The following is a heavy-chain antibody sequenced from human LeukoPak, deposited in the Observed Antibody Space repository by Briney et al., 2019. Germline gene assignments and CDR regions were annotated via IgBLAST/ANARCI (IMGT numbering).Heavy chain of an antibody. CDR1: GGFLGSYY. CDR3: ARHQMAGYSSSCNDH. J-gene: IGHJ5*02. Sequence: PSETLSFTCTVSGGFLGSYYWSWVRQSPGKALEWIGFILYSDSTNYNPSLKSRVSLSVDTSKRQIFLRLTSVSAADTAVYYCARHQMAGYSSSCNDHWGQGILVTVSS. V-gene: IGHV4-59*08. D-gene: IGHD6-13*01. CDR2: ILYSDST.